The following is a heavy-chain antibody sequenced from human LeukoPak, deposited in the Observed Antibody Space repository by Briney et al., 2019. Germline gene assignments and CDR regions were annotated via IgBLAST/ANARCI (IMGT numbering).Heavy chain of an antibody. D-gene: IGHD3-3*01. CDR1: GGSFSGYY. CDR2: INHSGST. V-gene: IGHV4-34*01. J-gene: IGHJ6*03. CDR3: ARRPMENYYYYYMDV. Sequence: SETLSLTCAVYGGSFSGYYWSWIRQPPGKGLEWIGEINHSGSTNYNPSLKSRVTISVDTSKNQFSLKLSSVTAADTAVYYCARRPMENYYYYYMDVWGKGTTVTVSS.